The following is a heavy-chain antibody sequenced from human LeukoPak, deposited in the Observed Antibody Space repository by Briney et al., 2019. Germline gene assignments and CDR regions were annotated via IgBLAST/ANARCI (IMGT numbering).Heavy chain of an antibody. CDR2: SSGSSGAI. Sequence: SGGSLRLSCAASGFTFSTYDMNWVRQAPGKGLEWVSCSSGSSGAISYADSVKGRFTISRDNSKNTLYLQMNSLRAEDTAVYYCARAHTYYYGSGSYVDYFDYWGQGTLVTVSS. D-gene: IGHD3-10*01. J-gene: IGHJ4*02. V-gene: IGHV3-48*01. CDR1: GFTFSTYD. CDR3: ARAHTYYYGSGSYVDYFDY.